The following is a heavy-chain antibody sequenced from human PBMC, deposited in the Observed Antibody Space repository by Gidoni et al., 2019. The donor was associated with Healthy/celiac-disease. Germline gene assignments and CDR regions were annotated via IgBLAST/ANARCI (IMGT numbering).Heavy chain of an antibody. J-gene: IGHJ5*02. CDR3: AKDIAAAGTDGGNWFDP. D-gene: IGHD6-13*01. Sequence: EVQLVESGGGLVQPGRSLRLSCAASGFTFDDYAMHWVRQAPGKGLEWVSGISWNSGSIGYADSVKGRFTISRDNAKNSLYLQMNSLRAEDTALYYCAKDIAAAGTDGGNWFDPWGQGTLVTVSS. V-gene: IGHV3-9*01. CDR2: ISWNSGSI. CDR1: GFTFDDYA.